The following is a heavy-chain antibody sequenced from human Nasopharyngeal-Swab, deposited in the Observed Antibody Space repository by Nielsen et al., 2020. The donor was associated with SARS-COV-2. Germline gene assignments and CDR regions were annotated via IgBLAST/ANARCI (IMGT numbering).Heavy chain of an antibody. CDR3: ARRGYPATDY. Sequence: WIRQPPGKGLEWIGEINHSGSTNYNPSLKSRVTISVDTSKNQFSLKLSSVTAADTAVYYCARRGYPATDYWGQGTRVTVSS. D-gene: IGHD3-22*01. CDR2: INHSGST. J-gene: IGHJ4*02. V-gene: IGHV4-34*01.